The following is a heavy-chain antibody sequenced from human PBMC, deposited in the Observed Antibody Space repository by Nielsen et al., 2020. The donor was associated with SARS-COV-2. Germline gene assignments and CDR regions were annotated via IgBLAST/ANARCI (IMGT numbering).Heavy chain of an antibody. D-gene: IGHD3-3*01. CDR1: GFPLRSYD. V-gene: IGHV3-13*01. CDR2: IATAGDT. J-gene: IGHJ3*02. Sequence: GESLKISCAASGFPLRSYDMHWVRQTAGEGLEWVSTIATAGDTFYPGSAKGRFTISRDNSNNTLYLQMNSLRAEDTALYYCAKEYYDFWSGYHEDAFDIWGQGTMVTVSS. CDR3: AKEYYDFWSGYHEDAFDI.